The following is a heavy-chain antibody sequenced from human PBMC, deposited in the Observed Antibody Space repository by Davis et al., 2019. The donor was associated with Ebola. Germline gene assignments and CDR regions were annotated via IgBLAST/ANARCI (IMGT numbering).Heavy chain of an antibody. CDR1: GFTFSSYA. V-gene: IGHV3-23*01. D-gene: IGHD3-10*01. CDR2: ISGSGGST. J-gene: IGHJ6*04. CDR3: ASITMVRGVIISRMDV. Sequence: GESLKISCAASGFTFSSYAMSWVRQAPRKGLEWVSAISGSGGSTYYADSVKGRFTISRDNSKNTLYLQMNSLRAEDTAVYYCASITMVRGVIISRMDVWGKGTTVTVSS.